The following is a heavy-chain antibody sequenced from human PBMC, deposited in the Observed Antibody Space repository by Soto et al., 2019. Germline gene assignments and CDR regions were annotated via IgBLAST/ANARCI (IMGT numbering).Heavy chain of an antibody. Sequence: GASLTISCKGSGYSFIDYWIGWERQVPGKGLEWMGVIYPGDSDTRYSPSFQGQVTISADKSISTAYLQWSSLKASDTAMYYCARHNDYGVLDAFDIWGQGTMVTVSS. CDR3: ARHNDYGVLDAFDI. J-gene: IGHJ3*02. CDR1: GYSFIDYW. D-gene: IGHD4-17*01. V-gene: IGHV5-51*01. CDR2: IYPGDSDT.